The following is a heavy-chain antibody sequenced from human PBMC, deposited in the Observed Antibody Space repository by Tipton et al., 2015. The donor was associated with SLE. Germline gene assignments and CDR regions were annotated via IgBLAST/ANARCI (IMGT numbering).Heavy chain of an antibody. V-gene: IGHV4-39*07. CDR3: AIGGDSGYDL. CDR1: GGSISSSSYY. Sequence: GSLRLSCTVSGGSISSSSYYWGWIRQPPGKGLDWIGTIYYSGTTYYNPSLKSRVTISVDTSKIQFSLKLSSVTAADTAVYYCAIGGDSGYDLWGQGTTVIVSS. D-gene: IGHD5-12*01. J-gene: IGHJ6*02. CDR2: IYYSGTT.